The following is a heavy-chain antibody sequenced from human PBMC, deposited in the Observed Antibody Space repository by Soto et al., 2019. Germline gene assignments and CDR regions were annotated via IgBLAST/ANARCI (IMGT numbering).Heavy chain of an antibody. J-gene: IGHJ5*01. Sequence: QVQLQESGPGLVKPSETLSLTCRVSNVSITSSYWNWIRQTPGKGLEWIGFVYYSGTTKYNPSLKSPVSISIDTSKNESSLRLTSVTTADTGFYFCARDFAGSGPFDPWGQGTLVTVSS. V-gene: IGHV4-59*01. CDR2: VYYSGTT. CDR3: ARDFAGSGPFDP. CDR1: NVSITSSY. D-gene: IGHD1-26*01.